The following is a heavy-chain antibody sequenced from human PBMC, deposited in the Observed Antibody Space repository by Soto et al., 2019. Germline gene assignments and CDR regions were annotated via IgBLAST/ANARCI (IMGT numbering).Heavy chain of an antibody. CDR2: IITIFETA. V-gene: IGHV1-69*01. J-gene: IGHJ6*02. CDR1: GGTFSSYV. Sequence: QVQLVQSGPEMKKPGSSVKVSCKASGGTFSSYVISWVRQAPGHGLEWMGGIITIFETAKYEQKFQGRVTITADESTSTDYMELSSLRPEDTALYFCAKAVADYGFWCGRSSTSNRGDGMDVWGQGTRVTVSS. CDR3: AKAVADYGFWCGRSSTSNRGDGMDV. D-gene: IGHD3-3*01.